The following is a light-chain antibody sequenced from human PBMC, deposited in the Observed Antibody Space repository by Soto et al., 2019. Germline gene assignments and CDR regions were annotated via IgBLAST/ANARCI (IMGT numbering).Light chain of an antibody. CDR2: GAS. CDR1: QSVSSSY. Sequence: EIVLTQSPGTLSLSPGERATLSCRASQSVSSSYLAWYQQKPGQASRLLIYGASSRATGIPDSFSGSGSETDVTLTISRLETEDFAVYYCQQYGSSPYTFGHGTKLDIK. CDR3: QQYGSSPYT. V-gene: IGKV3-20*01. J-gene: IGKJ2*01.